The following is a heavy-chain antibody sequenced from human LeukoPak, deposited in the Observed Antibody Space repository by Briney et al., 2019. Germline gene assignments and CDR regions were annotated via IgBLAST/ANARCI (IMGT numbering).Heavy chain of an antibody. J-gene: IGHJ4*02. D-gene: IGHD3-22*01. CDR3: AKTLDSSGYYYPFDY. Sequence: GGSLRLSCAASGFTFSSYSMNWVRQAPGKGLEWVSYISSSSSTIYYADSVKGRFTISRDNSKNTLYLQMNSLRAEDTALYYCAKTLDSSGYYYPFDYWGQGTLVTVSS. CDR1: GFTFSSYS. CDR2: ISSSSSTI. V-gene: IGHV3-48*04.